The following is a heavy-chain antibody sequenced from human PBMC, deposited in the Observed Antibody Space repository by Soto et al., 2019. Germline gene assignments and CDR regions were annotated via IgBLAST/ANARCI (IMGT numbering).Heavy chain of an antibody. D-gene: IGHD6-13*01. CDR2: ISTEGTTI. J-gene: IGHJ4*02. V-gene: IGHV3-48*03. Sequence: DVQLVESGGDLVQPGGSLRLSCAASGFTFGGYEMNWVRQAPGKGLEWISYISTEGTTIYYADSVEGRFTISRDNAKNSLYLQMNSLRAEDTAVYFCARRRPVVYSTSWYDFDSWGPGTLVTVSS. CDR3: ARRRPVVYSTSWYDFDS. CDR1: GFTFGGYE.